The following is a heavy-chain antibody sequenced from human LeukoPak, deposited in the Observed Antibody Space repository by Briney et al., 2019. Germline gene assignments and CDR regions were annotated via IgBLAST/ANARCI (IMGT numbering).Heavy chain of an antibody. CDR2: IKQDGSEK. J-gene: IGHJ1*01. D-gene: IGHD2-2*01. CDR1: GFTFSSYW. CDR3: ARHPSGRGYCSSTSCYGGRLWVRYFQH. V-gene: IGHV3-7*03. Sequence: GGSLRLSCAASGFTFSSYWMSWVRQAPGKGLEWVANIKQDGSEKYYVDSVKGRFTISRDNAKNSLYLQMNILRGEDTAVYYCARHPSGRGYCSSTSCYGGRLWVRYFQHWGQGTLVTVSS.